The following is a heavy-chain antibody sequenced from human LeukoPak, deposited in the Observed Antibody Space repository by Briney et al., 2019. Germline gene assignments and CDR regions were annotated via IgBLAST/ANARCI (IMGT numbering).Heavy chain of an antibody. CDR2: IYSGGST. D-gene: IGHD3-10*01. V-gene: IGHV3-53*01. CDR3: ARHTTAVLRGARGMDV. CDR1: GFIVSSNY. Sequence: GGSLRLSCAASGFIVSSNYISWVRQAPGKGLEWVSVIYSGGSTYYADSVKGQFTISRDNSKNTVYLQMNSLRAEDTAVYYCARHTTAVLRGARGMDVWGQGSTVTVSS. J-gene: IGHJ6*02.